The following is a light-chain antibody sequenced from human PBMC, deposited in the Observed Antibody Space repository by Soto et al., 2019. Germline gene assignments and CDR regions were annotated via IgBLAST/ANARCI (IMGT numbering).Light chain of an antibody. V-gene: IGLV2-14*01. Sequence: QSALTQPASVSGSPGQSITISCTGTSSDVGGYNCVSWYQQHPVKAPKLMLFEVINQPPGVSDRFSGSKSGHTASLTISGLQDEDEADYYCTSCTPSSPLVVFGGGTTLTVL. CDR1: SSDVGGYNC. CDR3: TSCTPSSPLVV. CDR2: EVI. J-gene: IGLJ2*01.